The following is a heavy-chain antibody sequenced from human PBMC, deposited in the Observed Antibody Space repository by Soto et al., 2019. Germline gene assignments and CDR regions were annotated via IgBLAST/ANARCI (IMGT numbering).Heavy chain of an antibody. J-gene: IGHJ4*02. CDR3: AHLRYFDRIDY. D-gene: IGHD3-9*01. Sequence: QITLKESGPTLVKPTQTLTLTCTFSGFSLSTSGVGVGWIRQPPGKALEWLALIYWNDDKRYSPSLKSRLTITKDTSKNQVVLTVTNMDPVDTATYYCAHLRYFDRIDYWGQGTLVTVSS. CDR1: GFSLSTSGVG. CDR2: IYWNDDK. V-gene: IGHV2-5*01.